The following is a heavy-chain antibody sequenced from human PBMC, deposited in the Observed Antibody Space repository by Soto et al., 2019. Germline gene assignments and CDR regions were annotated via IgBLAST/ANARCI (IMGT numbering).Heavy chain of an antibody. Sequence: GGSPRLSCAASGFTFSSYAMSWVRQAPGKGLEWVSAISGSGGSTYYADSVKGRFTISRDNSKNTLYLQMNSLRAEDTAVYYCAKVMVGSNYYFDYWGQGTLVTVSS. J-gene: IGHJ4*02. CDR3: AKVMVGSNYYFDY. CDR2: ISGSGGST. V-gene: IGHV3-23*01. CDR1: GFTFSSYA. D-gene: IGHD3-10*01.